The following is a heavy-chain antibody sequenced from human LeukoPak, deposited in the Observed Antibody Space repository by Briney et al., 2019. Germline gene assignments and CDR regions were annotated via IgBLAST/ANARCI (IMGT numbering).Heavy chain of an antibody. J-gene: IGHJ6*02. CDR2: ISGSGGST. Sequence: PGGSLRLSCAAPGFTFSSYAMSWVRQAPGKGLEWVSAISGSGGSTYYADSVKGRFTISRDNSKNTLYLQMNSLRAEDTAVYYCAKGEGFGGSLQRYYYGMDVWGQGTTVTVSS. CDR3: AKGEGFGGSLQRYYYGMDV. V-gene: IGHV3-23*01. CDR1: GFTFSSYA. D-gene: IGHD3-3*01.